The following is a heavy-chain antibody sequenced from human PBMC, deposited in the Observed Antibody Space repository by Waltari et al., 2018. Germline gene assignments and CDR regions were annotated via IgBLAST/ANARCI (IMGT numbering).Heavy chain of an antibody. Sequence: QVQLQESGPGLVKPSGTLSLTCTVSGDSMSSTDWWSWVRQSPEKGLEWIGQIHRRGRTNYNPSLESRVTISIDTSNNQFSLKVTSTTAADTAVYYCARDRGRGIYLDSWGQGTLVTVSP. D-gene: IGHD2-15*01. V-gene: IGHV4-4*02. J-gene: IGHJ4*02. CDR3: ARDRGRGIYLDS. CDR1: GDSMSSTDW. CDR2: IHRRGRT.